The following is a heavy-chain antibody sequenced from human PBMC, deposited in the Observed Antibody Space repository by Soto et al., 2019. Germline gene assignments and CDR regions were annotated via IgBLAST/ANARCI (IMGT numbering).Heavy chain of an antibody. D-gene: IGHD6-19*01. CDR1: GYTFTSYG. J-gene: IGHJ5*02. Sequence: AASVKVSCKASGYTFTSYGISWVRQAPGQGLEWMGWISAYNGNTNYAQKLQGRVTMTTDTSTSTAYMELRSLRSDDTAVYYCARDQGIAVAGDNWFDPWGQRTLVTVSS. V-gene: IGHV1-18*01. CDR2: ISAYNGNT. CDR3: ARDQGIAVAGDNWFDP.